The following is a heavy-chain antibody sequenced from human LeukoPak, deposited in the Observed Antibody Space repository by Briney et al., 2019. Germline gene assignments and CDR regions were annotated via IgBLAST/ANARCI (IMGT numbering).Heavy chain of an antibody. CDR3: TTGAQYDYVWGSYGVR. Sequence: GGSLRLSCAASGFTFSDAWMSWVRQAPGKGLEWVGRIKSKTDGGTTDYAAPVKGRFTISRDDSKNTLYLQMNSLKTEDTAVYYCTTGAQYDYVWGSYGVRWGQGTLVTVSS. CDR1: GFTFSDAW. J-gene: IGHJ4*02. V-gene: IGHV3-15*01. D-gene: IGHD3-16*01. CDR2: IKSKTDGGTT.